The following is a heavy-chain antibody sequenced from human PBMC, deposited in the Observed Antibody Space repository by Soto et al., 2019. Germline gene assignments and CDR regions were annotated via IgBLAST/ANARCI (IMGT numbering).Heavy chain of an antibody. CDR2: ISATSTYI. CDR1: TFNFTSYS. J-gene: IGHJ4*02. V-gene: IGHV3-21*01. Sequence: PGGSLRLSCAGSTFNFTSYSLNWVRQAPGKGLEWVSSISATSTYIFYADSVKGRFTISRDNAKNSVSLQMNSLRAEDTALYYWARVNSATGWIHFDHCGQGSLVT. CDR3: ARVNSATGWIHFDH. D-gene: IGHD2-2*03.